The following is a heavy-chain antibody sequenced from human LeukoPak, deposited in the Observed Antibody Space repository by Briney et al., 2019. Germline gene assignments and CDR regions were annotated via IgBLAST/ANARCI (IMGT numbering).Heavy chain of an antibody. CDR3: ARQLGQWQNWFDP. CDR2: IKQDGSEK. D-gene: IGHD6-19*01. Sequence: GGSLRLSCAASGFTFSSYWMSWVRQAPGKGLEWVANIKQDGSEKYYVDSVKGRFTISRDNAKNSLYLQMNSLRAEDTAVYYCARQLGQWQNWFDPWGQGTLVTVSS. J-gene: IGHJ5*02. V-gene: IGHV3-7*01. CDR1: GFTFSSYW.